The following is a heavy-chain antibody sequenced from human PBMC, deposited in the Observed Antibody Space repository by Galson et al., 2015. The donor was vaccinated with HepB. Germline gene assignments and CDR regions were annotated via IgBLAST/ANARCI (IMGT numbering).Heavy chain of an antibody. Sequence: TLSLTCAVYGGSFSGYHWSWIRQPPGKGLEWIGEINHSGSTNYNPSLKSQVTISVDTSKNQFSLKLSSVTAADTAVYYCARGKGGTTPGRNWYFDLWGRGTLVTVSS. D-gene: IGHD2-15*01. J-gene: IGHJ2*01. CDR3: ARGKGGTTPGRNWYFDL. V-gene: IGHV4-34*01. CDR2: INHSGST. CDR1: GGSFSGYH.